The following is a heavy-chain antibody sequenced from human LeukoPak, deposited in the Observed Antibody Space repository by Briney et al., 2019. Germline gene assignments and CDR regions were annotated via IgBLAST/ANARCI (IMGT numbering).Heavy chain of an antibody. CDR1: GDSFSSYH. CDR3: ARVGRGDHTWGSYYCDH. V-gene: IGHV4-59*01. J-gene: IGHJ4*02. Sequence: SETLSLTCTVSGDSFSSYHWSWLRQPPGKGLEWIGYISSSGSTSYNPSLETRLTISVGTSKNQFSLKLSSVTAADTAVYYCARVGRGDHTWGSYYCDHWGQGTLVSVSS. D-gene: IGHD3-16*01. CDR2: ISSSGST.